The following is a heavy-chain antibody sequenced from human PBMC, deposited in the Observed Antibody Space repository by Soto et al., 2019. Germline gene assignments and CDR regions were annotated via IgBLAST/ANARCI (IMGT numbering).Heavy chain of an antibody. CDR3: ARDRFYYSGAGSQNWFER. CDR2: IWYDGSNK. D-gene: IGHD3-10*01. CDR1: GFTFSSYC. Sequence: PGGSLRLSCAASGFTFSSYCIHWVRQAPCKGLEWLVVIWYDGSNKYYADSVKGRFTISRDNSKNTLYLQMNSLRAEDRAVYYCARDRFYYSGAGSQNWFERWRQVTLLTVYS. J-gene: IGHJ5*02. V-gene: IGHV3-33*01.